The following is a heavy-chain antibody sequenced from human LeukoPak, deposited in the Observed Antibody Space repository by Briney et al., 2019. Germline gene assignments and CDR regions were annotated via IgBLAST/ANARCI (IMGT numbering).Heavy chain of an antibody. Sequence: GGSLRLSCTASGFIFRSYSMNWVRQAPGKGLEWVSSISTSNTYIWYADSVKGRFTISRDNAKNSLYLQMNSLRAEDTAVYYCARGGVTVTTARDWGQGTLVTVSS. V-gene: IGHV3-21*01. CDR2: ISTSNTYI. CDR3: ARGGVTVTTARD. CDR1: GFIFRSYS. D-gene: IGHD4-17*01. J-gene: IGHJ4*02.